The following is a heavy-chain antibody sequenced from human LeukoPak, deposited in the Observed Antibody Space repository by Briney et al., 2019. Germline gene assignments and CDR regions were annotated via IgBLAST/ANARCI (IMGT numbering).Heavy chain of an antibody. J-gene: IGHJ3*01. CDR1: GFTFSTYT. CDR3: ARSQEGSPYDILTGRSFSL. V-gene: IGHV3-21*01. CDR2: ISSSSSYI. Sequence: GGSLRLSCAAFGFTFSTYTMSWVRQAPGKGLEWVSSISSSSSYIYYADSVKGRFTISRDNAKNSLYLQMNSLRAEDTAVYYCARSQEGSPYDILTGRSFSLWGQGTMVTVSS. D-gene: IGHD3-9*01.